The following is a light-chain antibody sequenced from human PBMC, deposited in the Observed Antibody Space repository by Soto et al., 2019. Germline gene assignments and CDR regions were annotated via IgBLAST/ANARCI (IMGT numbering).Light chain of an antibody. CDR1: QIVSSSY. Sequence: EIVLTQSPGTLSLSPGERATLSCRASQIVSSSYLAWYQHKPGQAPRLLIYGASSRATGIPDRFSGSGSGTDFTLTISRLEPEDFAVYYCQQYGSSSWTFGQGTKVEIK. V-gene: IGKV3-20*01. J-gene: IGKJ1*01. CDR3: QQYGSSSWT. CDR2: GAS.